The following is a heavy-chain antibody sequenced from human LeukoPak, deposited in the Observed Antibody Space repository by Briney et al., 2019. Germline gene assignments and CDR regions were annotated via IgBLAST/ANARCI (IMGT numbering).Heavy chain of an antibody. V-gene: IGHV1-18*01. CDR2: ISPYNGNT. Sequence: ASVKVSCKASGYTFTSYGISWVRQAPGQGLEWMGWISPYNGNTNYAQNLQGRVTMTTDTSTNTAYMEPSSLRSDDTAVYYCARGRPESPFDPWGQGTLVTVSS. CDR1: GYTFTSYG. J-gene: IGHJ5*02. CDR3: ARGRPESPFDP. D-gene: IGHD1-1*01.